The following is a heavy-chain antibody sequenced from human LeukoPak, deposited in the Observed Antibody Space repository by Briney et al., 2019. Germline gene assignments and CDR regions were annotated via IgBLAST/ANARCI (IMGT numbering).Heavy chain of an antibody. D-gene: IGHD2/OR15-2a*01. V-gene: IGHV3-23*01. CDR2: ISGNGDTT. CDR3: ARSCCYSITVGNY. Sequence: PGGSLRLSCTASGFTFTNYAMSWVRQAPGKGLEWVSSISGNGDTTYYADSVKGRFTISRDSSKNTLFPQMNSLRAEDTAVYYCARSCCYSITVGNYWGQGTLVTVSS. J-gene: IGHJ4*02. CDR1: GFTFTNYA.